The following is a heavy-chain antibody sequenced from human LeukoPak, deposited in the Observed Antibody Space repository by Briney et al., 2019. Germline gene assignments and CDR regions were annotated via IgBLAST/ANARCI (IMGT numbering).Heavy chain of an antibody. D-gene: IGHD3-16*02. J-gene: IGHJ5*02. V-gene: IGHV5-51*01. CDR3: ARRRMITFGGVIVTWFDP. CDR2: IYPGDSDT. CDR1: GYSFTSYW. Sequence: GESLKISCKGSGYSFTSYWIGWVRQMPGKGLEGMGIIYPGDSDTRYSPSFQGQVTISADKSISTAYLQWSSLKASDTAMYYCARRRMITFGGVIVTWFDPWGQGTLVTVSS.